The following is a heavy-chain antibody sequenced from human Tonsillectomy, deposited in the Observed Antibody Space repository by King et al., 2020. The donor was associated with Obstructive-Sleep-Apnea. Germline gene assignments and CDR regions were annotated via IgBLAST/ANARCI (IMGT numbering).Heavy chain of an antibody. CDR1: GESFSGCY. CDR2: INHSGRT. CDR3: ARLRAGQGSNAFDY. V-gene: IGHV4-34*01. Sequence: VQLQQWCPGLLKPSETLSLTCAVYGESFSGCYWTWIRQPPGKGLCGIGEINHSGRTIYSPSLKSRVTLSVDTAKNHFSLNLSSVTAADTAVYYCARLRAGQGSNAFDYWGQGTLVTVSS. J-gene: IGHJ4*02. D-gene: IGHD1-26*01.